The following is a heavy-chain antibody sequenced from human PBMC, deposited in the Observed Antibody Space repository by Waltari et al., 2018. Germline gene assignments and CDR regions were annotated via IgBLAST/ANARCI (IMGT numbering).Heavy chain of an antibody. D-gene: IGHD3-10*01. CDR2: IYNCGSA. CDR3: ARHFFRGDQNKQFDP. Sequence: QVHLQESGPGLVQPSETLSLTCIVSGYSISIIPYFLGWLRQPPGKGLEWIGSIYNCGSAYHNPSLKSRVTIFVDTSKNQFSLKLSSVTAADTALYYCARHFFRGDQNKQFDPWGQGTLVTVSS. CDR1: GYSISIIPYF. J-gene: IGHJ5*02. V-gene: IGHV4-39*01.